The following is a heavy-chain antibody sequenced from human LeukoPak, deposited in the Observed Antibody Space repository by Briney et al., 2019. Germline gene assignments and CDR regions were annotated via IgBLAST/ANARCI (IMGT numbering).Heavy chain of an antibody. V-gene: IGHV3-11*01. D-gene: IGHD3-16*01. J-gene: IGHJ4*02. CDR1: GFTFEDYE. CDR3: ARDRAFGVDFDY. CDR2: ISATGNTK. Sequence: GGSLRLSCEASGFTFEDYEMSWFRQAPEKGPEWILYISATGNTKYYADSVRGRFSISRDNAKSSLYLQMSTLRVEDTAVYYCARDRAFGVDFDYWGQGTLVTASS.